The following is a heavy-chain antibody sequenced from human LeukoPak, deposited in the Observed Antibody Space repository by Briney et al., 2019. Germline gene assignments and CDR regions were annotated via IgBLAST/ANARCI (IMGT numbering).Heavy chain of an antibody. V-gene: IGHV3-23*01. CDR2: ISGSGGST. Sequence: SGGSLRLSCAASGLTFSSYAMSWVRQAPGKGLEWVSAISGSGGSTYYADSVKGRFTISRDNSKNTLYLQMNSLRAEDTAVYYCAKAPQWSSFRFFDYWGQGTLVTVSS. CDR3: AKAPQWSSFRFFDY. D-gene: IGHD6-13*01. CDR1: GLTFSSYA. J-gene: IGHJ4*02.